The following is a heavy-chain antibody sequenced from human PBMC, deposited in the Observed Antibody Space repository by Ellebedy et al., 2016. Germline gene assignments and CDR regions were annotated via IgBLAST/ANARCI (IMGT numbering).Heavy chain of an antibody. CDR1: GYTCTSYG. J-gene: IGHJ4*02. CDR2: MNPNSGNT. D-gene: IGHD3-10*01. CDR3: ARDPGEFGGY. Sequence: ASVKVSCXASGYTCTSYGISWVRQAPGQGLEWMGWMNPNSGNTGYAQKFQGRVTMTRNTSISTAYMELSSLRSEDTAVYYCARDPGEFGGYWGQGTLVTVSS. V-gene: IGHV1-8*02.